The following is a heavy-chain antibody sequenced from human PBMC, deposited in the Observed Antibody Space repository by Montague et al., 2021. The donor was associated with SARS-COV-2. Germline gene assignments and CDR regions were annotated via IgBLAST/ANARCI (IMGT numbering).Heavy chain of an antibody. CDR3: VRDGGNWYYFDY. V-gene: IGHV4-4*07. CDR1: GVSITSYY. D-gene: IGHD3-16*01. J-gene: IGHJ4*02. Sequence: SETLSLTCSISGVSITSYYWSWVRQPAGKGLEWIGHIYASGSTNYSPSLKSRVRLSIDNPKNQFSLKLESLTVADTAAYYCVRDGGNWYYFDYWGQGALVTVSS. CDR2: IYASGST.